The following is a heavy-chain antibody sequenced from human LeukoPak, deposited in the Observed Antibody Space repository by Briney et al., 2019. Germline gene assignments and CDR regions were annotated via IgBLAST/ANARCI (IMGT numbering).Heavy chain of an antibody. CDR3: ARHDFWSGYYPMINFDY. J-gene: IGHJ4*02. V-gene: IGHV4-59*08. CDR2: IYHTGST. CDR1: GDSIRNYY. D-gene: IGHD3-3*01. Sequence: PSETLSLTCTVSGDSIRNYYWSWIRQPPGKGLEWLGYIYHTGSTHSNPSLESRVTISVETSKNQFSLRLSSVTAADTAVYYCARHDFWSGYYPMINFDYWGQGNLVTVAT.